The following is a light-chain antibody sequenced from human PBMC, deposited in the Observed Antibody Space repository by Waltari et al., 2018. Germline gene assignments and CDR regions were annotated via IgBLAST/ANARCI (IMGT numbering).Light chain of an antibody. V-gene: IGKV3-15*01. J-gene: IGKJ1*01. Sequence: IVMMHSPATLSKSPGERATLSYRASQSVSSNLAWYQQKPGPAPRLLISGASTRATGIPARFSGSGSGAEFTLTSSSLQSEDCAVYYCQQYNNWPPGPFGQGTKVEIK. CDR3: QQYNNWPPGP. CDR2: GAS. CDR1: QSVSSN.